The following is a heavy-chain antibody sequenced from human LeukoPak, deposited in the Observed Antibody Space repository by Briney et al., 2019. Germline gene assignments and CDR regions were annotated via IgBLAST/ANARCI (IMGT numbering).Heavy chain of an antibody. CDR3: ARDRPYGSGNGPMGY. D-gene: IGHD3-10*01. CDR1: GFTFSSYW. Sequence: PGGSLRLSCVASGFTFSSYWMSWVRQAPGKGLEWVANIKLDGSEKYYVDSVKGRFTISRDNAKNSLYLQMNSLRAEDTAVYYCARDRPYGSGNGPMGYWGQGTLVTVSS. J-gene: IGHJ4*02. CDR2: IKLDGSEK. V-gene: IGHV3-7*01.